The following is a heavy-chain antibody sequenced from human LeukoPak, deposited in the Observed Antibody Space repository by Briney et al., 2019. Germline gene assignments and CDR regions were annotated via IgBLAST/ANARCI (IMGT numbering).Heavy chain of an antibody. V-gene: IGHV3-48*03. CDR3: ARDPRGPDS. CDR1: GFTFSRYE. CDR2: ISPSGATI. Sequence: PGGSLRLSCAVSGFTFSRYEMSWVRQAPGKGLEWISYISPSGATIYYVDSVKGRFIISRDNAKDSLCLQMNSLRVEDTAVYYCARDPRGPDSWGQGTLVTVSS. J-gene: IGHJ4*02.